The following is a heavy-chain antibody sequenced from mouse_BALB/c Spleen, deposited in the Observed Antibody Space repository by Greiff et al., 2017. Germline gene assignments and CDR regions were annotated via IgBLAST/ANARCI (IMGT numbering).Heavy chain of an antibody. CDR1: GFSLTGYG. CDR2: MWGDGST. Sequence: VMLVESGPGLVAPSQSLSITCTVSGFSLTGYGVNWVRQPPGKGLEWLGMMWGDGSTDYNSALKSRLSISKDNSKSQVFLKMNSLQTDDTARYYCARDPPRGGYPLDYWGQGTTLTVSS. V-gene: IGHV2-6-7*01. CDR3: ARDPPRGGYPLDY. D-gene: IGHD2-2*01. J-gene: IGHJ2*01.